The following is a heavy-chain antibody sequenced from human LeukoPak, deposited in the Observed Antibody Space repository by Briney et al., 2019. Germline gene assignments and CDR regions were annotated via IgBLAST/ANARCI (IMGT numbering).Heavy chain of an antibody. CDR1: GGSFSGYY. CDR2: INHSGST. CDR3: ARSLYASSNNWFDP. J-gene: IGHJ5*02. D-gene: IGHD6-19*01. V-gene: IGHV4-34*01. Sequence: SETLSLTCGVYGGSFSGYYWSWIRQPPGKGLEWIGEINHSGSTNYNPSLKSRVTISVDTSKNQFSLKLSSVTAADTAVYYCARSLYASSNNWFDPWGQGTLVTVSS.